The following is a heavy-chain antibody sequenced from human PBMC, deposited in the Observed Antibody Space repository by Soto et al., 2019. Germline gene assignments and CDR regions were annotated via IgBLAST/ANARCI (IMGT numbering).Heavy chain of an antibody. CDR1: RIPFSSFA. Sequence: GGSLRLSCDASRIPFSSFAMSWVRQAPGKGLEWVSAISNSGASTYSADSVKGRFTISRDNSKNTLYLQMNSLRAEDTAFYYGAKGPTFLGVSISYPSSYGWDVGGKGTTATVAS. CDR3: AKGPTFLGVSISYPSSYGWDV. CDR2: ISNSGAST. V-gene: IGHV3-23*01. D-gene: IGHD3-3*01. J-gene: IGHJ6*04.